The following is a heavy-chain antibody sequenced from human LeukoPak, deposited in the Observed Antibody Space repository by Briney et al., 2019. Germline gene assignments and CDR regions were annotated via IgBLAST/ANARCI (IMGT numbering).Heavy chain of an antibody. Sequence: RSGGSLRLSCAASGFAFSDYSMNWVRQAPGKGLEWIANTRGSGSGMGSGSYYAGAVKGRFTISRDNAKNSLYLQMNSLRDEDTAFYFCARDDNWGFDYWGQGALVTVSS. V-gene: IGHV3-48*02. CDR1: GFAFSDYS. CDR3: ARDDNWGFDY. D-gene: IGHD7-27*01. CDR2: TRGSGSGMGSGS. J-gene: IGHJ4*02.